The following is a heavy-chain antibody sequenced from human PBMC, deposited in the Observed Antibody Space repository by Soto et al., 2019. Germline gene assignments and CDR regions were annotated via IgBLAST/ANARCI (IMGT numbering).Heavy chain of an antibody. J-gene: IGHJ6*03. CDR1: GGSISSYY. CDR3: ARGGSAAIHYYYYYYMDV. CDR2: IYYSGST. Sequence: PSETLSLTCTVSGGSISSYYWSWIRQPPEKGLEWIGYIYYSGSTNYNPSLKSRVTISVDTSKNQFSLKLSSVTAADTAVYYCARGGSAAIHYYYYYYMDVWGKGTTVTVSS. D-gene: IGHD2-2*01. V-gene: IGHV4-59*01.